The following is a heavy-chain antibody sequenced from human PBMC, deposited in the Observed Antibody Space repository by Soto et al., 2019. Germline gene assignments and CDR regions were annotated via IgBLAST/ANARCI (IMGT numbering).Heavy chain of an antibody. CDR1: GFTFSDHS. D-gene: IGHD4-17*01. V-gene: IGHV3-72*01. CDR3: ASGGTTETDYGSYFGS. Sequence: EVQLVESGGGLVQPGGSLRLSCAVSGFTFSDHSMDWVRQAPGKGLEWVGRSRNKANSYTTEYAASVKGRFIISRDDSMNALYLQMNILQPEATALYYCASGGTTETDYGSYFGSWGQGTVVSVSS. J-gene: IGHJ4*02. CDR2: SRNKANSYTT.